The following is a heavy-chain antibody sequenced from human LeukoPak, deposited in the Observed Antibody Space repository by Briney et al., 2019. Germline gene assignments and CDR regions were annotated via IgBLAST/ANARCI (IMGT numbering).Heavy chain of an antibody. CDR3: ARARPQNYDSSRYYSAAFDI. CDR1: GYTFTSYA. V-gene: IGHV1-18*01. Sequence: ASVKGSCKASGYTFTSYAMNWVRQAPGQGLEWVGWISAKNGNTNYAQDFQGRVTLTRDTSTSAVSMELRRLRSDDTAVYYCARARPQNYDSSRYYSAAFDIWGQGTMVTVSS. D-gene: IGHD3-22*01. J-gene: IGHJ3*02. CDR2: ISAKNGNT.